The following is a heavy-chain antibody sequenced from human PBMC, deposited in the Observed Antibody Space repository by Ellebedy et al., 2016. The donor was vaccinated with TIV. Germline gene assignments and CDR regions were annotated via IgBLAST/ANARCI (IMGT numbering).Heavy chain of an antibody. Sequence: GGSLRLSXSASGFTFSASPMTWVRQAPGKGLEWVATIKVGGSDKDYVDSVKGRFTISRDNAKNSLHLEMNSLRAEDTAVYYCARVAHSGYYGDDRFDMWGQGTTVTVS. D-gene: IGHD3-22*01. CDR3: ARVAHSGYYGDDRFDM. CDR1: GFTFSASP. CDR2: IKVGGSDK. J-gene: IGHJ3*02. V-gene: IGHV3-7*03.